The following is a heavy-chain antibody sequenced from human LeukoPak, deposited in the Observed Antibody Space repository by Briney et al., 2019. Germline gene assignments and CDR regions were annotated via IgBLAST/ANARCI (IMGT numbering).Heavy chain of an antibody. CDR3: ARYYGSGRDPDY. Sequence: SQTLSPTRSVSSASISNSNYYSAWLRQPPWNGLQWIGSIFYTGSTHSNPSLKSPSTKSVDTSKNHFSLTVNAVTAADTAVYFCARYYGSGRDPDYWGQGTLVTVSS. CDR2: IFYTGST. V-gene: IGHV4-39*02. CDR1: SASISNSNYY. J-gene: IGHJ4*02. D-gene: IGHD3-10*01.